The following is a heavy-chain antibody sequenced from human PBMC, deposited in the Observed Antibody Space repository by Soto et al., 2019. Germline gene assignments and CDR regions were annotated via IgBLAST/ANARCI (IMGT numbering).Heavy chain of an antibody. CDR2: IYYSGST. CDR3: ARFYSSPRNWFDP. CDR1: GGSISSGGYY. J-gene: IGHJ5*02. D-gene: IGHD2-15*01. Sequence: QVQLQESGPGLVKPSQTLSLTCTVSGGSISSGGYYWSWIRQHPGKGLEWIGYIYYSGSTYYNPSLKSRVTISVDTSKNQFSLKLSSVAAADPAVYYCARFYSSPRNWFDPWGQGTLVTVSS. V-gene: IGHV4-31*03.